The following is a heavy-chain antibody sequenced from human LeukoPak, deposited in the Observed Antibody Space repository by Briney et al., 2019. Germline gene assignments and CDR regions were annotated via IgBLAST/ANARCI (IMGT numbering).Heavy chain of an antibody. CDR1: GYTFTSYD. Sequence: ASVKVSCKASGYTFTSYDINWVRQATGQGLEWMGWMNPNSGNTGYAQEFQGRVTITRNTSITTTYMELSSLRSEDTAVYYGARRSAYGSGSYYVDYWGQGTLVTVSS. V-gene: IGHV1-8*03. J-gene: IGHJ4*02. D-gene: IGHD3-10*01. CDR3: ARRSAYGSGSYYVDY. CDR2: MNPNSGNT.